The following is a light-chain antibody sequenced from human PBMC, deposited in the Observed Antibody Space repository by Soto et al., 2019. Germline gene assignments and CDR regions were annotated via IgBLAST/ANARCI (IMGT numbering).Light chain of an antibody. CDR1: SSDVGGYNY. Sequence: QSALTQPPSASGSPGQSVTISCTGTSSDVGGYNYVSWYQQHPGKAPKLMIYEVSKRPSGVPDRFSGSRSGTSASLTISGLQSDDEAEYHCAAWDDSLNGPVFGGGTKLTVL. CDR3: AAWDDSLNGPV. CDR2: EVS. J-gene: IGLJ2*01. V-gene: IGLV2-8*01.